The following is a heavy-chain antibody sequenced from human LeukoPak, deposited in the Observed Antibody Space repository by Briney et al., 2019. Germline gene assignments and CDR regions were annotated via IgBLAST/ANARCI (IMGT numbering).Heavy chain of an antibody. CDR3: ARDERVYYDSSGYYYDY. CDR2: ISSSGSTI. D-gene: IGHD3-22*01. J-gene: IGHJ4*02. Sequence: GGSLRLSCAASGFTFSDYYMSWIRQAPGKGLEWVSYISSSGSTIYYADSVKGRFTISRDNAKNSLYLQMNSLRAEGTAVYYCARDERVYYDSSGYYYDYWGQGTLVTVSS. V-gene: IGHV3-11*01. CDR1: GFTFSDYY.